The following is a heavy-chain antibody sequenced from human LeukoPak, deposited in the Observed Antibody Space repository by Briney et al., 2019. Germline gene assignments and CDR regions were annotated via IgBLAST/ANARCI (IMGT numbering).Heavy chain of an antibody. V-gene: IGHV3-20*04. Sequence: PGGSLRLSCAASGFTFSDYYMSWIRQAPGKGLEWVSGINWNGGSTGYVDSVKGRFTISRDNAKNSLYLQMNSLRAEDTALYYCARGIDDGDNWFDSWGQGTLVTVSP. J-gene: IGHJ5*01. D-gene: IGHD1-1*01. CDR1: GFTFSDYY. CDR2: INWNGGST. CDR3: ARGIDDGDNWFDS.